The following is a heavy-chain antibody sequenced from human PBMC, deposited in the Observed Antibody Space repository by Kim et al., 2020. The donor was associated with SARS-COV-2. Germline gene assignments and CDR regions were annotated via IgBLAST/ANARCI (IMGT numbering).Heavy chain of an antibody. CDR3: ARSSPGYFDL. CDR2: INHSGST. Sequence: SETLSLTCAVYGGSFSGYYWSWIRQPPGKGLEWIGEINHSGSTNYNPSLKSRITISVDTSKNQFSLKLSSVTAADTAVYYCARSSPGYFDLWGRGTLVTVSS. CDR1: GGSFSGYY. J-gene: IGHJ2*01. V-gene: IGHV4-34*01.